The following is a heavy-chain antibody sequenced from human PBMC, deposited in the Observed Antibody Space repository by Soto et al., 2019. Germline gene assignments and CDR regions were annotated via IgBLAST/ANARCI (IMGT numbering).Heavy chain of an antibody. J-gene: IGHJ4*02. V-gene: IGHV3-23*01. D-gene: IGHD3-22*01. CDR1: GFTFSRSA. CDR2: ISDDGGAT. CDR3: AHGKGHDSSGYYHPVADY. Sequence: EVQLLESGGELVQPGGSLRLSCVASGFTFSRSAMTWVRQAPGQGLEWVSGISDDGGATYYADSVKGRFTISRDTSENPLFLLMNSLRAEDTAVYYCAHGKGHDSSGYYHPVADYWGQGTLVTVSS.